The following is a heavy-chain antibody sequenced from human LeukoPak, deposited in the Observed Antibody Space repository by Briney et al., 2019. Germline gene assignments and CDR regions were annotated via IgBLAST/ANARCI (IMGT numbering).Heavy chain of an antibody. D-gene: IGHD2-2*01. V-gene: IGHV3-7*01. CDR2: IKQDGSEK. CDR3: ASTATCSF. Sequence: GGSLRLARAASGFTFSNYWMTSVRQAPGNGLEWVANIKQDGSEKNYVDSVKGRFTISRDNAQNSLYLQMNSLRAEDTAVYYCASTATCSFWGQGTMVTVSS. CDR1: GFTFSNYW. J-gene: IGHJ3*01.